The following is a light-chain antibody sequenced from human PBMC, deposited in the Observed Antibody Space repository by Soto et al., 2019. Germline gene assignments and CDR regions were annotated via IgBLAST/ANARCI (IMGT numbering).Light chain of an antibody. V-gene: IGKV1-9*01. J-gene: IGKJ2*01. CDR2: AAS. CDR1: QGISSY. Sequence: DIQLTQSPSFLSASVGDRVTITCRASQGISSYLAWFQQRPGKAPKLLIYAASTLESGVPSRFSGSGSGTDFTLKIGSLQPEDFATYYCQQFNSYPHTFGQGTELEIK. CDR3: QQFNSYPHT.